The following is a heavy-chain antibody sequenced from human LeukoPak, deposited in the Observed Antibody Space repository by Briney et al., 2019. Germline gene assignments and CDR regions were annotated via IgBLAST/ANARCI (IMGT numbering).Heavy chain of an antibody. CDR1: GFTFSSYG. V-gene: IGHV3-30*18. D-gene: IGHD3-22*01. Sequence: GGSLRLSCAASGFTFSSYGMHWVRQAPGKGLEWVAVISYDGSNKYYADSVKGRFTISRDNSKNTLYLQMNSLRAEDTAVYYCAKAGYYDSSGPPIYYFDYWGQGTLVTVSS. CDR3: AKAGYYDSSGPPIYYFDY. J-gene: IGHJ4*02. CDR2: ISYDGSNK.